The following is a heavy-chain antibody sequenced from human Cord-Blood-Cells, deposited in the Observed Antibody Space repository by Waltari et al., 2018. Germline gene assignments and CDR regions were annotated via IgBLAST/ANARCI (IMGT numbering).Heavy chain of an antibody. J-gene: IGHJ4*02. CDR3: ARSDYYGSGSYYPFDH. CDR2: IYYSGST. V-gene: IGHV4-39*07. D-gene: IGHD3-10*01. CDR1: GGSISSSSYY. Sequence: QLQLQESGPGLVKPSETLSLTCTVSGGSISSSSYYWGWIRQPPGKGLEWIGSIYYSGSTYYNPSLKSRVTISVDTSKNQFSLKLSSVTAADTAVYYCARSDYYGSGSYYPFDHWGQGTLVTVSS.